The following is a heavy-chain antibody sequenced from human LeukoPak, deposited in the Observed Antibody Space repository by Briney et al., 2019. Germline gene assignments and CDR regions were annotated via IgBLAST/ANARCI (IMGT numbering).Heavy chain of an antibody. J-gene: IGHJ4*02. CDR3: AKDLHYSTERGVTATGVDY. CDR1: GFTFSSYA. CDR2: ISGSGGST. Sequence: GGSLRLSCAASGFTFSSYAMSWVRHAPGKGLEWVSAISGSGGSTYYADSVKGRFTISRDNSKNTLYLQMNSLRAEDTAVYYCAKDLHYSTERGVTATGVDYWGQGTLVTVSS. V-gene: IGHV3-23*01. D-gene: IGHD2-21*02.